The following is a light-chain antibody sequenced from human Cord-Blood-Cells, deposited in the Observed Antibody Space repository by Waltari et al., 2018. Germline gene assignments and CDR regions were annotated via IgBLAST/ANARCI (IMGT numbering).Light chain of an antibody. Sequence: QSALTQPAPVPGSPGQSITISCTGTSSDVGIYNLASWYQQHPGKAPKLMIYEGSKQPLGLFSDSHGHKPGNTASLTVSGLQAEDEADYYCCSYAGSSSVVYVGGTKQTVL. J-gene: IGLJ2*01. CDR1: SSDVGIYNL. CDR3: CSYAGSSSVV. V-gene: IGLV2-23*01. CDR2: EGS.